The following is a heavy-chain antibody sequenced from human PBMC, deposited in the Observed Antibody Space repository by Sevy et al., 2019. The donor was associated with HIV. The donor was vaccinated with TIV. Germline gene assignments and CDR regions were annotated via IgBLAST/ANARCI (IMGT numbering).Heavy chain of an antibody. Sequence: GGSLRLSCAASGFTFSSYAMSWVRQAPGKGLEWVSAISGSGGSTYYADSVKGRFTISRDNSKNTRYLQMNSLRAEDTAVYYCAKDQRGIAARPDYFDYWGQGTLVTVSS. J-gene: IGHJ4*02. D-gene: IGHD6-6*01. V-gene: IGHV3-23*01. CDR2: ISGSGGST. CDR3: AKDQRGIAARPDYFDY. CDR1: GFTFSSYA.